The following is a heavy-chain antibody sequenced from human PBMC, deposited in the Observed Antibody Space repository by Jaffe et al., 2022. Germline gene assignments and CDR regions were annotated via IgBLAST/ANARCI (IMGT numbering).Heavy chain of an antibody. CDR2: IRYDGSNK. CDR3: AKDDSNPSPALWFREPRPWYFDY. D-gene: IGHD3-10*01. CDR1: GFTFSSYG. Sequence: QVQLVESGGGVVQPGGSLRLSCAASGFTFSSYGMHWVRQAPGKGLEWVAFIRYDGSNKYYADSVKGRFTISRDNSKNTLYLQMNSLRAEDTAVYYCAKDDSNPSPALWFREPRPWYFDYWGQGTLVTVSS. J-gene: IGHJ4*02. V-gene: IGHV3-30*02.